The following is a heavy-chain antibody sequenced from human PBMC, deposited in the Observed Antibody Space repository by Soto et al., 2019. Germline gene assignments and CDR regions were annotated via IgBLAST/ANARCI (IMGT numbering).Heavy chain of an antibody. CDR1: GGSISSSNW. CDR3: ARSAVAGTRYFDY. V-gene: IGHV4-4*02. CDR2: IYHSGST. D-gene: IGHD6-19*01. Sequence: SETLSLTCAVSGGSISSSNWWSWVRQPPGKGLEWIGEIYHSGSTNYNPSLKSRVTISVDKSKNQFSLKLSSVTAADTAVYYRARSAVAGTRYFDYWGQGTLVTVSS. J-gene: IGHJ4*02.